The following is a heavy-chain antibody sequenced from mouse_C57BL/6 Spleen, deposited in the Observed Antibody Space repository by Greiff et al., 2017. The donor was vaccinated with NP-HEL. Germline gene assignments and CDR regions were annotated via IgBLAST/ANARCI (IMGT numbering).Heavy chain of an antibody. CDR1: GFTFSNYW. D-gene: IGHD2-1*01. CDR3: TEGYYGNYVGFAY. Sequence: VQLKESGGGLVQPGGSMKLSCVASGFTFSNYWMNWVRQSPEKGLEWVAQIRLKSDNYATHYAESVKGRFTISRDDSKSSVYLQMNNLRAEDTGIYYCTEGYYGNYVGFAYWGQGTLVTVSA. CDR2: IRLKSDNYAT. J-gene: IGHJ3*01. V-gene: IGHV6-3*01.